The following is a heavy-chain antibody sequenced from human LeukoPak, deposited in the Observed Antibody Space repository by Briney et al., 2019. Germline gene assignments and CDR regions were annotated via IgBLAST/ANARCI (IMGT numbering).Heavy chain of an antibody. J-gene: IGHJ5*02. CDR3: ARGGVVGATSSWFDP. CDR1: GYTFTNYY. V-gene: IGHV1-46*03. Sequence: SVKVSCKASGYTFTNYYIHWVRQAPGQGLEWMGIINPSGGSTNYAQKFQGRVTMTRDTSTNTIYMELSSLRSEDTAVYYCARGGVVGATSSWFDPWGQGTLVTVSS. D-gene: IGHD1-26*01. CDR2: INPSGGST.